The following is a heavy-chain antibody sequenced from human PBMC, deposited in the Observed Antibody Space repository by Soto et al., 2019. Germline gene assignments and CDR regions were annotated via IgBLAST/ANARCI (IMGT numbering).Heavy chain of an antibody. V-gene: IGHV3-23*01. J-gene: IGHJ5*02. CDR2: ISGSGGST. D-gene: IGHD6-6*01. CDR1: GFTCSSYA. CDR3: SKDQYSSSPYNWCDP. Sequence: EVQLLESGGGLVQPGGSLRLSCAASGFTCSSYAMSWVRQAPGKGLEWVSAISGSGGSTYYADSVKGRFTSSRDNSQNTLYLQMNSLRAEDTAVYYCSKDQYSSSPYNWCDPWGQGTLVTVSS.